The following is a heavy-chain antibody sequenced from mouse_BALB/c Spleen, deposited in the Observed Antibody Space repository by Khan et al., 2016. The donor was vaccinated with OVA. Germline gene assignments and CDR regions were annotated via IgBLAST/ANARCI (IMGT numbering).Heavy chain of an antibody. Sequence: EVQLQESGPGLVKPSQSLSLTCTVTGYSITSEYAWNWIRQFPGNKLEWMGYINYSGNTRFNPSLKSRTSITRDTSKNQFFLQLNSVTTEDTATYYYARKDYYDGDPFPYWGQGTLVTVSA. J-gene: IGHJ3*01. V-gene: IGHV3-2*02. CDR1: GYSITSEYA. CDR3: ARKDYYDGDPFPY. D-gene: IGHD2-4*01. CDR2: INYSGNT.